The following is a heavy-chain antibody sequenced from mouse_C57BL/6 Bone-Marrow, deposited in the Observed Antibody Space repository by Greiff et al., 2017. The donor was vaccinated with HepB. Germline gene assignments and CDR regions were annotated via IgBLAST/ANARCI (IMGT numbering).Heavy chain of an antibody. CDR2: IYPRSGNT. CDR1: GYTFTSYG. D-gene: IGHD2-2*01. V-gene: IGHV1-81*01. CDR3: ARFGYYWYFDV. J-gene: IGHJ1*03. Sequence: VQLVESGAELARPGASVKLSCKASGYTFTSYGISWVKQRTGQGLEWIGEIYPRSGNTYYNEKFKGKATLTADKSSSTAYMELRSLTSEDSAVYFCARFGYYWYFDVWGTGTTVTVSS.